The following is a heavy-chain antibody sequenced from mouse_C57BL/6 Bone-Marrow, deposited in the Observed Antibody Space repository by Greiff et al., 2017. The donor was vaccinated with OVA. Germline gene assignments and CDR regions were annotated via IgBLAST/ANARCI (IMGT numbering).Heavy chain of an antibody. D-gene: IGHD1-1*02. Sequence: QVQLQQPGAELVMPGASVKLSCKASGYTFTSYWMHWVKQRPGQGLEWIGEIDPSDSYTNYNQKFKGKSTLTVDTSSSTAYMQLSSLTSEDSAVYYCARDTWWDRGFAYWGQGTLVTVSA. CDR2: IDPSDSYT. V-gene: IGHV1-69*01. CDR1: GYTFTSYW. J-gene: IGHJ3*01. CDR3: ARDTWWDRGFAY.